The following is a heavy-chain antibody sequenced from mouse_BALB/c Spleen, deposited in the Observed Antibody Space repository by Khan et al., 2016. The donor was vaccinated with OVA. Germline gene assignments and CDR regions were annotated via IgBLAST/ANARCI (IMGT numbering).Heavy chain of an antibody. V-gene: IGHV2-2*02. CDR3: ARRGYDYGRGALFAY. CDR2: IWSAGST. D-gene: IGHD2-4*01. CDR1: GFSLTNYS. J-gene: IGHJ3*01. Sequence: QVQLQQSGPGLVRPSQSLSITCTVSGFSLTNYSVHWVRQSPGKGLEWLGVIWSAGSTDYNAAFISRLTIRKDNSRSQVFFKMNSLQPNDTAIYYCARRGYDYGRGALFAYWGQGTLVTVSA.